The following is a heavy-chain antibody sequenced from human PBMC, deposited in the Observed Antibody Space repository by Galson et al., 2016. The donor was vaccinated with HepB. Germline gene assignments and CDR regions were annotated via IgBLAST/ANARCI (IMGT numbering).Heavy chain of an antibody. D-gene: IGHD3-16*02. CDR2: FDPEDGET. J-gene: IGHJ3*01. CDR3: TTGHYDYIWGSYRLDY. CDR1: GYTLTELP. V-gene: IGHV1-24*01. Sequence: SVKVSCKVSGYTLTELPMHWVRQAPGKGLEWMGGFDPEDGETIHAQKFQGRVTMTEDTSTDTAHMELSSLRSEDTAMYYCTTGHYDYIWGSYRLDYWGQGTMVTVSS.